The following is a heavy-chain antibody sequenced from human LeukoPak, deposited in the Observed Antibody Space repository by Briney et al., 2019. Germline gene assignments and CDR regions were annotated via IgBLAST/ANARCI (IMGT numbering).Heavy chain of an antibody. Sequence: GGSLRLSCAASGFTFSSYAMHWVRQAPGKGLEWVAVISYDGSNKYYADSVKGRFTISRDNSKNTLYLQMNSLRAEDTAVYYCARASIAVAGYGMDVWGQGATVTVSS. D-gene: IGHD6-19*01. V-gene: IGHV3-30-3*01. J-gene: IGHJ6*02. CDR2: ISYDGSNK. CDR3: ARASIAVAGYGMDV. CDR1: GFTFSSYA.